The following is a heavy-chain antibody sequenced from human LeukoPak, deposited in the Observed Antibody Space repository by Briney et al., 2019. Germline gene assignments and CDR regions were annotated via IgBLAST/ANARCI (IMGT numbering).Heavy chain of an antibody. Sequence: SAKLSCKASGGTFSSYAISWVRQAPGQGLEWMGGIIPIFGTANYAQKFQGRVTITADESTSTAYMELSSLRSEDTAVYYCAISMVRGVINWFDPWGQGTLVTVSS. V-gene: IGHV1-69*13. D-gene: IGHD3-10*01. CDR3: AISMVRGVINWFDP. J-gene: IGHJ5*02. CDR1: GGTFSSYA. CDR2: IIPIFGTA.